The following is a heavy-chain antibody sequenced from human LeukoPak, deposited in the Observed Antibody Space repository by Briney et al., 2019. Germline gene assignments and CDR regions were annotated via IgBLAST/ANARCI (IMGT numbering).Heavy chain of an antibody. D-gene: IGHD2-2*01. CDR1: GGTFSNYG. CDR3: ATSSDAMTSTTFDI. Sequence: SVKVSCNGSGGTFSNYGFSWGRQAPGQGLGWMGGFIPIISRANYAQKFQGRLTITVSESTSTPYLEVSTLRSEDTALYYCATSSDAMTSTTFDIWGQGTMVSVSS. J-gene: IGHJ3*02. CDR2: FIPIISRA. V-gene: IGHV1-69*13.